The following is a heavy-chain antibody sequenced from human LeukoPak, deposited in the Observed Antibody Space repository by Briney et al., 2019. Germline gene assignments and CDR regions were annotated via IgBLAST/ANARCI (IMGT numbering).Heavy chain of an antibody. D-gene: IGHD2-15*01. Sequence: GESLKISCKGSGYSFTSYWIAWVRQMPGKGLEWMGIIYPRDSDSRCSPSFQGQVTISVDKPTSTAYLQWSSLKASDTAVYYCARRGYCSGGNCFSSAFDVWGQGTMVTVSS. CDR3: ARRGYCSGGNCFSSAFDV. J-gene: IGHJ3*01. CDR1: GYSFTSYW. CDR2: IYPRDSDS. V-gene: IGHV5-51*01.